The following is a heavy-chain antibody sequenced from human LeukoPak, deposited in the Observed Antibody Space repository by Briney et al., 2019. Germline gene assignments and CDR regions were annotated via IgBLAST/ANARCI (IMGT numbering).Heavy chain of an antibody. CDR3: ARDWGGFDY. V-gene: IGHV4-34*01. Sequence: PSETLSLTCAVYGGSFSGYYWSWIRQPPGKGLEWIGEINHSGSTNYNPSLKSRVTISVDTSKNQFSLKPSSVTAADTAVYYCARDWGGFDYWGQGTLVTVSS. CDR1: GGSFSGYY. D-gene: IGHD3-16*01. CDR2: INHSGST. J-gene: IGHJ4*02.